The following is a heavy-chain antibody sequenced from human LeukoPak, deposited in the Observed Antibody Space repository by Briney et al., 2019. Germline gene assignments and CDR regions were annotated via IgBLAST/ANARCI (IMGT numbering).Heavy chain of an antibody. Sequence: ASVKVSCKVSEYTLTELSMHWVRQAPGKGLEWMGWMNTNSGNTGYAQKFQGRVTMTRNTSISTAYMELSSLRSEDTAVYYCARGRLRHNWFDPWGQGTLVTVSS. V-gene: IGHV1-8*01. CDR2: MNTNSGNT. CDR3: ARGRLRHNWFDP. CDR1: EYTLTELS. D-gene: IGHD4-17*01. J-gene: IGHJ5*02.